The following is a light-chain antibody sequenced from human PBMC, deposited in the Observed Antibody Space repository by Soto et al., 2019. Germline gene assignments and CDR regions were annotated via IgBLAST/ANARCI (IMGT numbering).Light chain of an antibody. V-gene: IGKV3-20*01. Sequence: EVVLTQSPGTLSLSPGERATLSCRASQSVSSSYLAWYQQRPGQAPRLLIFGASRRATGIPDRFSGSGYGTDFTLTISRLEPGDSAVYYCQQYGSSPWTFGHGTKVDIK. CDR1: QSVSSSY. J-gene: IGKJ1*01. CDR3: QQYGSSPWT. CDR2: GAS.